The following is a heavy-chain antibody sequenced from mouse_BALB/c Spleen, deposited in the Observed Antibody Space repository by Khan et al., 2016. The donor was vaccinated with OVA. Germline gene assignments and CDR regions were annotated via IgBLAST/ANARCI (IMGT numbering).Heavy chain of an antibody. D-gene: IGHD1-1*02. CDR1: GYSITSDYA. CDR3: ARRAYYANWYFDV. V-gene: IGHV3-2*02. J-gene: IGHJ1*01. CDR2: ISYSGST. Sequence: EVQLQELGPGLVKPSQSLSLTCTVTGYSITSDYAWNWIRQFPGNKLEWMGYISYSGSTNYNPSLKSRISITRDTSKNQFFLQLNSVTTGDTATYYCARRAYYANWYFDVWGAGTTVTVSS.